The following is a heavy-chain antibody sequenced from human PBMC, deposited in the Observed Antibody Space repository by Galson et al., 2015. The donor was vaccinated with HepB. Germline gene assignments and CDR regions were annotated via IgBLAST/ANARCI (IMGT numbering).Heavy chain of an antibody. Sequence: SVKVSCKASGGTFSSYSISWVRQAPGQGPEWMGGIIPFLDTTNYAQKFQGRVTISADKSTSTAYMELSSLRSEDTAVYYCARDLTEVYLRRGSFDIWGQGTLVTVAS. CDR3: ARDLTEVYLRRGSFDI. CDR1: GGTFSSYS. D-gene: IGHD2-15*01. V-gene: IGHV1-69*10. J-gene: IGHJ3*02. CDR2: IIPFLDTT.